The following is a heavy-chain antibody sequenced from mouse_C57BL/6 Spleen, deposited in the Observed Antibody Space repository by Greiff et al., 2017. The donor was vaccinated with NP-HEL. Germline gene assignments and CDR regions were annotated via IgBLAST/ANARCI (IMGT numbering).Heavy chain of an antibody. CDR1: GFSLTSYG. Sequence: VMLVESGPGLVQPSQSLSITCTVSGFSLTSYGVHWVRQSPGKGLEWLGVIWSGGSTDYNAAFISRLSISKDNSKSQVFFKMNSLQADDTAIYYCARRMMRGNYYAMDYWGQGTSVTVSS. CDR2: IWSGGST. CDR3: ARRMMRGNYYAMDY. J-gene: IGHJ4*01. D-gene: IGHD2-3*01. V-gene: IGHV2-2*01.